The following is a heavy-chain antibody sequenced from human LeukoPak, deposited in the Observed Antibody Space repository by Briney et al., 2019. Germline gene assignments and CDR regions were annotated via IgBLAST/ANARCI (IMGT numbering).Heavy chain of an antibody. CDR3: SRAMTTITTNGLDV. Sequence: GGSLRLSCAASGFTFSDYYMSWIHQAPGKGLEWVSVIYSGGTTYYADSVKGRFTISRDNSKNTLYLQMNSLRAEDTAVYYCSRAMTTITTNGLDVWGQGTTVTVSS. CDR2: IYSGGTT. J-gene: IGHJ6*02. CDR1: GFTFSDYY. V-gene: IGHV3-53*01. D-gene: IGHD4-11*01.